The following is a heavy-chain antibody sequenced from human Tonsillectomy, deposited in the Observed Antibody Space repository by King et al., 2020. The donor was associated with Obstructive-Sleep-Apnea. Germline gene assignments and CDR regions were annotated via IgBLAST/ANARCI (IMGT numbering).Heavy chain of an antibody. CDR1: GFTFSTYT. D-gene: IGHD2-15*01. J-gene: IGHJ4*02. Sequence: VQLVESGGGVVQPGKSLRLSCAASGFTFSTYTIHWVRQAPGKGLEWVSFISFDGGNKFYTDSVKGRFSISRDNSKNTLYLQMNSLRAEDTAVYHCVREPEGYCSGGTCYSYLDYWGQGTLVTVSA. V-gene: IGHV3-30-3*01. CDR2: ISFDGGNK. CDR3: VREPEGYCSGGTCYSYLDY.